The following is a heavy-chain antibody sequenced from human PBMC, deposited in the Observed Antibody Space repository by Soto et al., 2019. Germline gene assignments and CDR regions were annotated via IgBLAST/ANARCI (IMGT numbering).Heavy chain of an antibody. D-gene: IGHD5-18*01. CDR2: ISGSGGST. V-gene: IGHV3-23*01. J-gene: IGHJ4*02. CDR3: AKAGGYNYGYQETDY. Sequence: GGSLRLSCAASGFTFSSYAMSWVRQAPGKGLEWVSAISGSGGSTYYADSVKGRFTISRDNSKNTLYLQMNSLRAEDTAVYYCAKAGGYNYGYQETDYWGQGPLVTVSS. CDR1: GFTFSSYA.